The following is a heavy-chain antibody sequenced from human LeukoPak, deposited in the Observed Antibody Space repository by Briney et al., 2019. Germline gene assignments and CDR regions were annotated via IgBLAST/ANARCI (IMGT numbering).Heavy chain of an antibody. CDR3: ARHGYTASHYFLDF. V-gene: IGHV4-4*07. J-gene: IGHJ4*02. Sequence: SETLSLTCTVSSGSINSYYWGWVRQPAGRGLEWIGRIYTTGKTDYNPSLTSRLTMSVDTSKRQFSLNLRSVTAADTAIYYCARHGYTASHYFLDFWSQGTLVTVSS. D-gene: IGHD3-16*01. CDR2: IYTTGKT. CDR1: SGSINSYY.